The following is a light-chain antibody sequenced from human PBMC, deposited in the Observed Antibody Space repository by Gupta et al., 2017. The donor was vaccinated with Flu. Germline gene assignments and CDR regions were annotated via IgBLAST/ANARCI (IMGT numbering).Light chain of an antibody. CDR1: SSNIGAGYE. CDR3: QSYDSSLSGYV. J-gene: IGLJ1*01. V-gene: IGLV1-40*01. Sequence: QSVLTQPPSVSGAPGQRVTISCTGSSSNIGAGYEVHWYQQLPGTAPKLLIYAHSDRPSGVPDRFSGSKSGISASLAITGLQAEDEAYYYCQSYDSSLSGYVFGTGTKVTV. CDR2: AHS.